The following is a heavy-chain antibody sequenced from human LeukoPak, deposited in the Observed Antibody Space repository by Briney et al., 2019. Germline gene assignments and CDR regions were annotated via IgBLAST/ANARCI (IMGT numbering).Heavy chain of an antibody. CDR1: GDSVSSNSAA. D-gene: IGHD3-22*01. CDR3: ARGDDSSGYYLFDY. J-gene: IGHJ4*02. CDR2: TYYRSKWYN. V-gene: IGHV6-1*01. Sequence: SQTLSLTCAISGDSVSSNSAAWNWIRQSPSRGLGWLGRTYYRSKWYNDYAVSVKSRITINPDTSKNQFSLQLNSVTPEDTAVYYCARGDDSSGYYLFDYWGQGTLVTVSS.